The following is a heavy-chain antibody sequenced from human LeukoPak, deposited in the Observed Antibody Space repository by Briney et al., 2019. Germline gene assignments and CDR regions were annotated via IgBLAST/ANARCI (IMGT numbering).Heavy chain of an antibody. J-gene: IGHJ5*02. Sequence: PGGSLRLSCAASGFTFSSYAMHWVRQAPDKTLEWVAFIRYDGSYTYYADSVKGRFTISRDTSKNTLYLKMISLRIEDTALYYCARGRATRSLAPTGPFDPWGQGTLVTVSS. D-gene: IGHD1-1*01. CDR1: GFTFSSYA. CDR2: IRYDGSYT. V-gene: IGHV3-30*02. CDR3: ARGRATRSLAPTGPFDP.